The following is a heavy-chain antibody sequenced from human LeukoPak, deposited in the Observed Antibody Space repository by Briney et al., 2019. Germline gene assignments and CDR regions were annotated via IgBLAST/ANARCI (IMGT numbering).Heavy chain of an antibody. Sequence: PSETLSLTCTVSGGSISSYYWSWIRQPPGKGLEWIGYIYYSGSTNYNPSLKSRVTISADTSKNQFSLKLSSVTAADTAVYYCARGLHSSGWYEYYYYYMDVWGKGTTVTISS. J-gene: IGHJ6*03. D-gene: IGHD6-19*01. V-gene: IGHV4-59*01. CDR3: ARGLHSSGWYEYYYYYMDV. CDR2: IYYSGST. CDR1: GGSISSYY.